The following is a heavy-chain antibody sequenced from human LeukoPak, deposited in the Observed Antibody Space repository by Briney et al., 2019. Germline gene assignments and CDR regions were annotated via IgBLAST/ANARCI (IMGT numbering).Heavy chain of an antibody. CDR2: INPNSGGT. J-gene: IGHJ6*03. CDR3: ARDSLYSGCYYTYYYYYYMDV. Sequence: ASVKVSCKASGYTFTGYYMHWVRQAPGQGLEWMGWINPNSGGTNYAQKFQGRVTMTRDTSISTAYMELSRLRSDDTAVYYCARDSLYSGCYYTYYYYYYMDVWGKGTTVTVSS. D-gene: IGHD1-26*01. V-gene: IGHV1-2*02. CDR1: GYTFTGYY.